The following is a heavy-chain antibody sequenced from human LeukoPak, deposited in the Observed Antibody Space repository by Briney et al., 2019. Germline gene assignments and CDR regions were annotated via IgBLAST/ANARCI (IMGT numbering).Heavy chain of an antibody. J-gene: IGHJ4*02. CDR1: GGSISSYY. Sequence: PSETLSLTCTVSGGSISSYYWSWIRQPPGKGLEWIGYTYYSGSTNYNPSLRCRVTISVDTSKNQSSLKLSSVTAADTAVYYCARNYGDYEIYFDYWGQGTLVTVSS. CDR3: ARNYGDYEIYFDY. CDR2: TYYSGST. V-gene: IGHV4-59*08. D-gene: IGHD4-17*01.